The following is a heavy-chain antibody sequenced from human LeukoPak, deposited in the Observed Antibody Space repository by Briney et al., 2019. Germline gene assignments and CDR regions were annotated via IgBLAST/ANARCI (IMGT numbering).Heavy chain of an antibody. J-gene: IGHJ4*02. CDR1: GGSFSGYY. CDR2: INHSGST. Sequence: SETLSLTCAVYGGSFSGYYWSWIRQPPGKGLEWIGEINHSGSTNYNPSLKSRVTISVDTSKNQFSLKLSSVTAADTAVYYCARVGSSWYFSNSDYFDYWGQGTLVTVSS. CDR3: ARVGSSWYFSNSDYFDY. D-gene: IGHD6-13*01. V-gene: IGHV4-34*01.